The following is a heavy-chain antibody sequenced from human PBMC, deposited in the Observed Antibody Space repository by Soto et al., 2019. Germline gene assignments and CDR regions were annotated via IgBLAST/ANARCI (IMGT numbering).Heavy chain of an antibody. D-gene: IGHD3-10*01. J-gene: IGHJ6*03. V-gene: IGHV1-18*01. Sequence: QVQLVQSGAEVKNPGASVKVSCKASGYTFTSHGISWVRQAPGQGLEWMAWISADNGDTNYAQKVLGRVTVTTDTSTTTAYMEVRSLRTEDTAVYYCARIVRGSNFDYYYYMDVWGKGTTVTVSS. CDR2: ISADNGDT. CDR1: GYTFTSHG. CDR3: ARIVRGSNFDYYYYMDV.